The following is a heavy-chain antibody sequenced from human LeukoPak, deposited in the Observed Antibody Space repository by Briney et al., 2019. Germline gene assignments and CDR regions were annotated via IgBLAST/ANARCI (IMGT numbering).Heavy chain of an antibody. CDR3: ARRREDYGDYETYFDY. J-gene: IGHJ4*02. CDR2: IIPIFGTA. D-gene: IGHD4-17*01. CDR1: GFTFTGYY. Sequence: SVKVSCKASGFTFTGYYMHWVRQAPGQGLEWMGGIIPIFGTANYAQKFQGRVTITADKSTSTAYMELSSLRSEDTAVYYCARRREDYGDYETYFDYWGQGTLVTVSS. V-gene: IGHV1-69*06.